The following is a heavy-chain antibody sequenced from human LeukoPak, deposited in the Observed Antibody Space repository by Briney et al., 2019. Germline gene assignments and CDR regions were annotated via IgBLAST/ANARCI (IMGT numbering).Heavy chain of an antibody. CDR2: ISGSGATT. Sequence: GGSLRLSCAASGFTFSSYAMSWVRQAPGKGLEWVSTISGSGATTFYADSVKGRFTISRDNSKNTLYLQMNSLRAEDTAVYYRAKGHVYSSGWSDYWGQGTLVTVSS. V-gene: IGHV3-23*01. CDR1: GFTFSSYA. J-gene: IGHJ4*02. CDR3: AKGHVYSSGWSDY. D-gene: IGHD6-19*01.